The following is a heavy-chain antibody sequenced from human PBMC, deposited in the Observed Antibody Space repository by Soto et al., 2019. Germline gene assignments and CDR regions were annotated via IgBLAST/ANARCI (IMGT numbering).Heavy chain of an antibody. J-gene: IGHJ6*03. CDR1: GFTFSSYA. Sequence: GGSLRLSCAASGFTFSSYAMSWVRQAPGKGLEWVSAISGSGGSTYYADSVKGRFTISRDNSKNTLYLQMNSLRAEDTAVYYCAKGEVGPDYYYYMDVWGKGTTVTVSS. V-gene: IGHV3-23*01. D-gene: IGHD1-26*01. CDR3: AKGEVGPDYYYYMDV. CDR2: ISGSGGST.